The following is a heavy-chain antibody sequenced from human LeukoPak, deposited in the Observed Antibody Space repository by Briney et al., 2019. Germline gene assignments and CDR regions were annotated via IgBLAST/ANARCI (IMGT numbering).Heavy chain of an antibody. CDR3: ARAFYPPDFGFGRAPYYFDK. V-gene: IGHV4-4*02. Sequence: SETLSLTCAVSGFSISSSNWWNWVRQTPGKGLELIGAIYHRGNTHYYPSLNSRGTMSVDTSTNQFSLRVNSVTAADTAVYYCARAFYPPDFGFGRAPYYFDKWGRGTLVTVSS. J-gene: IGHJ4*02. CDR1: GFSISSSNW. CDR2: IYHRGNT. D-gene: IGHD3-16*01.